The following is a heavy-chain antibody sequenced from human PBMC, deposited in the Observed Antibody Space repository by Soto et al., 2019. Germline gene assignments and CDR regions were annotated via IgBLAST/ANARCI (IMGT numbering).Heavy chain of an antibody. CDR1: GGSFSPYF. CDR2: INHSGST. J-gene: IGHJ2*01. D-gene: IGHD6-19*01. CDR3: ARLASGWQYYYFDF. Sequence: SETLSLTCAVYGGSFSPYFWSWIRQPPGKGLEWIGEINHSGSTNYNPSLTRRATLSVDTSRNQVSLKLTSVTAADTAVYYCARLASGWQYYYFDFWGRGTPVTVSS. V-gene: IGHV4-34*01.